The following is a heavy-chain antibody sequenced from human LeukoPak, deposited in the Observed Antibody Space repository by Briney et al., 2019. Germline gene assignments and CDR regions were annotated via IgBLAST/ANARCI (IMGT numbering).Heavy chain of an antibody. V-gene: IGHV3-23*01. CDR3: AKGSVAGRQRAPPKEWFDP. CDR2: TVGSGPNT. D-gene: IGHD6-6*01. CDR1: GFTFSNYA. J-gene: IGHJ5*02. Sequence: GGSLRLSCAASGFTFSNYAMSWVRQAPGKGLEWVSATVGSGPNTYHADSVRGRFTISRDNSKNTLYLQMNSLRAEDTAVYYCAKGSVAGRQRAPPKEWFDPWGQGTLVTVSS.